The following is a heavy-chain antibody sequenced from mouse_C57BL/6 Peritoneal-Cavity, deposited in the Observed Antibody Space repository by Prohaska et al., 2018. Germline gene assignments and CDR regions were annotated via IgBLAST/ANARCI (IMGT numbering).Heavy chain of an antibody. CDR1: GFPITSGYY. CDR2: ITHSGET. CDR3: AGDRGGYWYFDV. J-gene: IGHJ1*03. Sequence: QMQLQESGPGLVKPSQSLFLTCSITGFPITSGYYWIWIRQSPGKPLEWMGYITHSGETFYNPSLQSPISITRETSKNQFFLQLNSGTTEDTAMYYCAGDRGGYWYFDVWGTGTTVTVSS. V-gene: IGHV12-3*01.